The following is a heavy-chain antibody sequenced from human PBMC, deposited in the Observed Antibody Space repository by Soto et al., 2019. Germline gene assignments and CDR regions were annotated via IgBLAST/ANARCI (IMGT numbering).Heavy chain of an antibody. CDR2: IFQSGTA. CDR3: ARRSGQFCSGGSCYLYFHP. Sequence: SETLSLTCTVSGGSISSYHWTWIRQPPGKGLEYIGHIFQSGTATYNPSLKGRVTISTDTSKNQVSLKLTSVTAADTAVYFCARRSGQFCSGGSCYLYFHPWGQGTLVTVSS. D-gene: IGHD2-15*01. V-gene: IGHV4-59*08. CDR1: GGSISSYH. J-gene: IGHJ5*02.